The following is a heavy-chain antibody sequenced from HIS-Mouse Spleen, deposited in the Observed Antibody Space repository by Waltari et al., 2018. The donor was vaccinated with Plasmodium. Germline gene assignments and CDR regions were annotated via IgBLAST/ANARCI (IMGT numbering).Heavy chain of an antibody. D-gene: IGHD3-10*01. J-gene: IGHJ3*02. V-gene: IGHV4-39*07. CDR1: GGSISSSSYY. CDR2: IYYSGST. CDR3: ARDTRGHDAFDI. Sequence: QLQLQESGPGLVKPSETLSLTCTVSGGSISSSSYYRGWLRQPPGKGLEWIGSIYYSGSTYYNPSLKSRVTISVDTSKNQFSLKLSSVTAADTAVYYCARDTRGHDAFDIWGQGTMVTVSS.